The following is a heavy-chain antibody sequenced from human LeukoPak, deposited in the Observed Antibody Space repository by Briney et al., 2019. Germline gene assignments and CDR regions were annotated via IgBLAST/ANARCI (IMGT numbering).Heavy chain of an antibody. CDR1: GYTFTDYY. CDR3: ARDYVDNFDSYGYIALDQ. CDR2: INPNSGST. V-gene: IGHV1-2*02. D-gene: IGHD3-22*01. J-gene: IGHJ4*02. Sequence: ASVKVSCKASGYTFTDYYIHWVRQAPGQGLEWMEWINPNSGSTNYAQNLQGRVSMTRDTSISTAHMELSRLRSDDTAVYYCARDYVDNFDSYGYIALDQWGQGTLVIVSS.